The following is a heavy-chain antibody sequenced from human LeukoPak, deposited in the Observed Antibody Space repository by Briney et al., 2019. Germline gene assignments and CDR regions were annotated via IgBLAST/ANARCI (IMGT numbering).Heavy chain of an antibody. CDR1: GFTFSSHS. J-gene: IGHJ4*02. CDR2: ISSSSSTI. CDR3: ARDLGVHEGY. V-gene: IGHV3-48*01. D-gene: IGHD2-2*01. Sequence: GGSLRLSCAASGFTFSSHSMNWVRQAPGKGLEWVSYISSSSSTIYYADSVKGRFTISRDNSKNTLYLQMNSLRAEDTAVYYCARDLGVHEGYWGQGTLVTVSS.